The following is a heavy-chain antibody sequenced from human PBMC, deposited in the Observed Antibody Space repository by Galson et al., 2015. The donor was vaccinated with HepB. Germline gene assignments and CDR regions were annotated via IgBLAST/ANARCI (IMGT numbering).Heavy chain of an antibody. Sequence: SVKVSCKASGYTFTDYYIHWVRQAPGQGPEWMGRMNPNTGATTYAQKFQGRVTMTRDTSISTAYMELRRLRSDDTAVFYCATRGSSVYSEFDFWGQGTLVTVSP. D-gene: IGHD3-22*01. J-gene: IGHJ4*02. CDR1: GYTFTDYY. CDR3: ATRGSSVYSEFDF. V-gene: IGHV1-2*06. CDR2: MNPNTGAT.